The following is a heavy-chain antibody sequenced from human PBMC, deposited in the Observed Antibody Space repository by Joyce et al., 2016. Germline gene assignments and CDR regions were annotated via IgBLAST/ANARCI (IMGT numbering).Heavy chain of an antibody. CDR2: MSSDESRT. D-gene: IGHD1-26*01. V-gene: IGHV3-74*01. CDR1: GFTFSSYW. J-gene: IGHJ6*02. CDR3: ARTGGSYYDYYYGLDV. Sequence: EVQLVESGGGLVQPGGSLRLSCTASGFTFSSYWMHWVRQVSGKGLVWVSHMSSDESRTSDADSVKGRFTISRDNAKNTLYLHMNSLRTEDTAVYYCARTGGSYYDYYYGLDVWGQGTTVIVSS.